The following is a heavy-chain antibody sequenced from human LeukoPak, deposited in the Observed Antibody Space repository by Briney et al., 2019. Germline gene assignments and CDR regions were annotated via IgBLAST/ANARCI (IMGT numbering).Heavy chain of an antibody. CDR2: ISYDGSNK. CDR3: ARTGRYCSSTSCLQNWFDP. J-gene: IGHJ5*02. Sequence: PEGSLRLSCAASGFTFSSYAMHWVRQAPGKGLEWVAVISYDGSNKYYADSVKGRFTISRDNSKNTLYLQMNSLRAEDTAVYYCARTGRYCSSTSCLQNWFDPWGQGTLVTVSS. CDR1: GFTFSSYA. V-gene: IGHV3-30-3*01. D-gene: IGHD2-2*01.